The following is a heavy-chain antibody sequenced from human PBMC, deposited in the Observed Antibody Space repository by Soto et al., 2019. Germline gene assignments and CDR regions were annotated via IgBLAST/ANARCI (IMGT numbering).Heavy chain of an antibody. Sequence: GASVKVSCKASGYTFTGHYIHWLRESPEQGPEWMGEIGPESGATRYAQKFQGRVTMTMDMSITTVYMELSNLSPDDTAVYYCGRGRSGQIVVFYWAQGTPVTVSS. CDR2: IGPESGAT. CDR3: GRGRSGQIVVFY. J-gene: IGHJ4*02. CDR1: GYTFTGHY. V-gene: IGHV1-2*02. D-gene: IGHD5-12*01.